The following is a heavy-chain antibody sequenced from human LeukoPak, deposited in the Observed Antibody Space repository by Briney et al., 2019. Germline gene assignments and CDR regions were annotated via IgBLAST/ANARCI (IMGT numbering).Heavy chain of an antibody. V-gene: IGHV4-39*01. CDR2: VFQNGDP. J-gene: IGHJ6*02. D-gene: IGHD3-16*01. CDR1: GGSIIDVNSY. Sequence: SETLSLTCTVSGGSIIDVNSYWTWIRQPPGKGLEWIASVFQNGDPYYTPTLRSRLTISVDSSKNQFSLRLNSVTAADAAVYFCARRGFGYSVDVWGQGTMVTVSS. CDR3: ARRGFGYSVDV.